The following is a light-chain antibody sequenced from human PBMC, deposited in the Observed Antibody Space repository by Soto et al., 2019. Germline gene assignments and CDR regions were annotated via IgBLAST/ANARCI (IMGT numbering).Light chain of an antibody. Sequence: EIVLTQSPATLSLSPGERATLSCRASQSVSSSYLALYQQKPGQAPRLLIYGASSRATGIPDRVSGRWSGTDFTLTIRRLEPEDFAVYYCQPYGSLPELTFGGGTKVEIK. CDR2: GAS. CDR1: QSVSSSY. J-gene: IGKJ4*01. V-gene: IGKV3-20*01. CDR3: QPYGSLPELT.